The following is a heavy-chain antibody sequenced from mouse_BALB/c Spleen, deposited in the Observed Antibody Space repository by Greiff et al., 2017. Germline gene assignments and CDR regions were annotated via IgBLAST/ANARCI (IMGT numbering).Heavy chain of an antibody. J-gene: IGHJ2*01. Sequence: EVKVEESGPSLVKPSQTLSLTCSVTGDSITSGYWNWIRKFPGNKLEYMGYISYSGSTYYNPSLKSRISITRDTSKNQYYLQLNSVTTEDTATYYCARRDYGSSFDYWGQGTTLTVSS. CDR1: GDSITSGY. V-gene: IGHV3-8*02. CDR3: ARRDYGSSFDY. CDR2: ISYSGST. D-gene: IGHD1-1*01.